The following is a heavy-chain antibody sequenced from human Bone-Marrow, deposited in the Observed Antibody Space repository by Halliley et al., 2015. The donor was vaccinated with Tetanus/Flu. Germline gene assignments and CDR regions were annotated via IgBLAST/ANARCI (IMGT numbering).Heavy chain of an antibody. D-gene: IGHD1-26*01. J-gene: IGHJ5*02. CDR1: GYTFTTYD. V-gene: IGHV1-8*01. CDR2: MNPKTGNT. Sequence: VQLVQSGAEVKKPGASVKVSCKASGYTFTTYDINWVRQATGHGLEWMGWMNPKTGNTGFAQRFKGRVTMTRNTSISTAYMELSSLTYGDTAIYYCARARGWTYLSDPWGQGTLVTVSS. CDR3: ARARGWTYLSDP.